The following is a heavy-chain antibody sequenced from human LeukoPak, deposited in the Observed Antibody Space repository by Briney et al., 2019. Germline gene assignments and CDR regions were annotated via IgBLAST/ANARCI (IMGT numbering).Heavy chain of an antibody. CDR3: AREEGDYYDSSGYYDY. J-gene: IGHJ4*02. CDR1: GFTFSSYA. CDR2: ISSNGGST. D-gene: IGHD3-22*01. V-gene: IGHV3-64*01. Sequence: GGSLRLSCAASGFTFSSYAMHWVRQAPGKGLEYVSAISSNGGSTYYANSVKGRFTISRDNSKNTLYLQMGSLRAEDMAVYYCAREEGDYYDSSGYYDYWGQGTLVTVSS.